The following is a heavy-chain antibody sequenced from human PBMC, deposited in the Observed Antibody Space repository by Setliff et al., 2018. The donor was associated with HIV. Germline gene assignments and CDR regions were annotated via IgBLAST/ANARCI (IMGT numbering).Heavy chain of an antibody. D-gene: IGHD6-19*01. J-gene: IGHJ4*02. V-gene: IGHV4-4*09. CDR1: GGSISEYY. CDR3: ARDYSGWYYFDC. CDR2: IYSSGST. Sequence: KPSETLSLTCTVSGGSISEYYWSWIRQSPGKGLEWIGYIYSSGSTNYQPSLKSRVTMSVDTSKNQFSLKLSSVTAADTAVYYCARDYSGWYYFDCWGQGTLVTVSS.